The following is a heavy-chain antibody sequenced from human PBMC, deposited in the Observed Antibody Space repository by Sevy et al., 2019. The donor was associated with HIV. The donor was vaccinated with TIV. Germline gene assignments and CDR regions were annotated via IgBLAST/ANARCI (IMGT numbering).Heavy chain of an antibody. CDR1: GFTFSSNW. V-gene: IGHV3-7*01. Sequence: GGSLRLSCATSGFTFSSNWMTWVRQAPGKGLEWVANVKQDMSEKYYADSVKGRFTISRDNAKNSLYLEMNSLRAEDTAVYYCARAQQITMLVEIGGLYFDFWGQGTLVTVSS. CDR2: VKQDMSEK. CDR3: ARAQQITMLVEIGGLYFDF. J-gene: IGHJ4*02. D-gene: IGHD3-22*01.